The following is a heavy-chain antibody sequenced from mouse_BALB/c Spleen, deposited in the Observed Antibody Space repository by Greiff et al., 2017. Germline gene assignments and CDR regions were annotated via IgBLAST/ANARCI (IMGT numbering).Heavy chain of an antibody. CDR1: GFTFSSYG. J-gene: IGHJ3*01. V-gene: IGHV5-6*01. Sequence: DVQLVESGGDLVKPGGSLKLSCAASGFTFSSYGMSWVRQTPDKRLEWVATISSGGSYTYYPDSVKGRFTISRDNAKNTLYLQMSSLKSEDTAMYYCARHNIYDGYYWFAYWGQGTLVTVSA. D-gene: IGHD2-3*01. CDR3: ARHNIYDGYYWFAY. CDR2: ISSGGSYT.